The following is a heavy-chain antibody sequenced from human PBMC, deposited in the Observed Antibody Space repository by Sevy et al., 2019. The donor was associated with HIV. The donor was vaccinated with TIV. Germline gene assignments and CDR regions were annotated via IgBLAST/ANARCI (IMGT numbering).Heavy chain of an antibody. CDR3: AKVGQWLVPYYFDN. V-gene: IGHV3-23*01. CDR1: GFTFSSYA. Sequence: GGSLRLSCAAAGFTFSSYAMSWVRQAPGKGLEWVSGISGSGGSTYYVDSVKGRFTISRDNFKNTLLLQMNSLRAEDTAVYYCAKVGQWLVPYYFDNWGQGILVTVSS. D-gene: IGHD6-19*01. CDR2: ISGSGGST. J-gene: IGHJ4*02.